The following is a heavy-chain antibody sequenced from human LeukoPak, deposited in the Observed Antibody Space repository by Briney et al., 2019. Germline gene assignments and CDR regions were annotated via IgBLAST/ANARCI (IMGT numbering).Heavy chain of an antibody. D-gene: IGHD1-7*01. CDR2: ISWNSGSI. J-gene: IGHJ5*02. Sequence: GRSLRLSCAASGFTFGDYAMHWVRHAPGRGLEWVSGISWNSGSIGYADSVKGRFTISRDNAKNSLYLQMNSLRAEDTALYYCAKGGTGTTSANWFDPWGQGTLVTVSS. CDR3: AKGGTGTTSANWFDP. CDR1: GFTFGDYA. V-gene: IGHV3-9*01.